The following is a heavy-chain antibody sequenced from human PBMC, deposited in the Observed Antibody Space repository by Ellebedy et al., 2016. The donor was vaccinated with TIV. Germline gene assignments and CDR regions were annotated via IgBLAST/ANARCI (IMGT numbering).Heavy chain of an antibody. CDR2: IDWDDDK. CDR1: GFSLSTSGMC. CDR3: ARMRGYDILTGWYYYGMDV. D-gene: IGHD3-9*01. Sequence: SGPTLVXPTQTLTLTCTFSGFSLSTSGMCVSWIRQPPGKALEWLALIDWDDDKYYSTSLKTRLTISKDTSKNQVVLTMTNMDPVDTATYYCARMRGYDILTGWYYYGMDVWGQGTTVTVSS. V-gene: IGHV2-70*01. J-gene: IGHJ6*02.